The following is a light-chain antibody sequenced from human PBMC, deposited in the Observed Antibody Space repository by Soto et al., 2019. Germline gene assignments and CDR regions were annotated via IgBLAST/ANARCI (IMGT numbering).Light chain of an antibody. J-gene: IGLJ1*01. CDR3: SSYTTSNTRQIV. CDR1: SSDVGGYNY. Sequence: QSALTQPASVSGSPGQSINISCTGTSSDVGGYNYVSWYQHHPGKAPKLIIYDVSNRPSGVSNPFSGSKSGNTASLTISGPQPEDEADYYSSSYTTSNTRQIVFGTGTKLTVL. CDR2: DVS. V-gene: IGLV2-14*03.